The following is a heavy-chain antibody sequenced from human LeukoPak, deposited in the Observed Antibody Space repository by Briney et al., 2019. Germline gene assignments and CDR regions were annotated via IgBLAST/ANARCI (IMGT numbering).Heavy chain of an antibody. V-gene: IGHV4-34*01. CDR2: INHSGST. J-gene: IGHJ5*02. Sequence: SETLPLTCAVYGGSFSGYYWSWIRQPPGKGLEWIGEINHSGSTNYNPSLKSRVTISVDTSKNQFSLKLSSVTAADTAVYYCARGLLDDILTGYSGRWFDPWGQGTLVTVSS. D-gene: IGHD3-9*01. CDR3: ARGLLDDILTGYSGRWFDP. CDR1: GGSFSGYY.